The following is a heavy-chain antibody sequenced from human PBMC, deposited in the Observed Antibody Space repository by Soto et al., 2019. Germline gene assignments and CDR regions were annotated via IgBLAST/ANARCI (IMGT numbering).Heavy chain of an antibody. CDR2: IIPIFGTA. J-gene: IGHJ6*02. D-gene: IGHD5-12*01. V-gene: IGHV1-69*13. CDR3: ARGERGYSGYDSYYYYYYGMDV. Sequence: SVKVSCKASGGTFSSYAISWVRQAPGQGLEWMGGIIPIFGTANYAQKFQGRVTITADESTSTAYMELSSLRSEDTAVYYCARGERGYSGYDSYYYYYYGMDVWGQGTTVTVSS. CDR1: GGTFSSYA.